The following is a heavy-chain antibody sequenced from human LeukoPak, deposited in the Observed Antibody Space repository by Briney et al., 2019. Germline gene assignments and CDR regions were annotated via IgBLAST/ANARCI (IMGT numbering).Heavy chain of an antibody. CDR2: ISGSGGST. Sequence: PGGSLRLSCAASGFTFSSYAMSWVRQAPGKGLEWASAISGSGGSTYYADSVKGRFTISRDNSKNTLYLQMNSLRAEDTAVYYCAKGLSGARNVGDWFDPWGQGTLVTVSS. D-gene: IGHD3-10*01. J-gene: IGHJ5*02. V-gene: IGHV3-23*01. CDR1: GFTFSSYA. CDR3: AKGLSGARNVGDWFDP.